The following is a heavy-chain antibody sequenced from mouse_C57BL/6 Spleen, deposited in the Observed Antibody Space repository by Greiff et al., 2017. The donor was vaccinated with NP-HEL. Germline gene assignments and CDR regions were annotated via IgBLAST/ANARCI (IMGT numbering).Heavy chain of an antibody. CDR1: GFNIKNTY. Sequence: VQLKESVAELVRPGASVKLSCTASGFNIKNTYMHWVKQRPEQGLEWIGRIDPANGNTKYAPKFQGKATITAGTSSNTAYLQLSSLTSEDTAIYYCARPYGSVYWYFDVWGTGTTVTVSS. CDR2: IDPANGNT. D-gene: IGHD1-1*01. J-gene: IGHJ1*03. CDR3: ARPYGSVYWYFDV. V-gene: IGHV14-3*01.